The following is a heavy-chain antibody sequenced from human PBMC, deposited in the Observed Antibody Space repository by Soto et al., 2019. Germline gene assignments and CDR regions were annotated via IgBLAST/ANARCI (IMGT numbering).Heavy chain of an antibody. Sequence: SETLSLTCTVSGGSISSGGYYWSWIRQHPGKGLEWIGYIYYSGSTYYNPSLKSRVTISVDTSKNQFSLKLSSVTAADTAVYYCERGVTTAFDYWGQGTLVTVSS. CDR3: ERGVTTAFDY. D-gene: IGHD4-17*01. V-gene: IGHV4-31*03. CDR1: GGSISSGGYY. J-gene: IGHJ4*02. CDR2: IYYSGST.